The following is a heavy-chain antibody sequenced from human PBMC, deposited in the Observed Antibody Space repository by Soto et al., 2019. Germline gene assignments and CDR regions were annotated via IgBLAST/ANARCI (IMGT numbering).Heavy chain of an antibody. Sequence: PSETLSLTCTGSGCSISRYYWSWIRQPPGKGLEGIGYIYYSGRTNYKPSLKSRVTISVDTSKNQFSLKVSSATAADTAVYYCARHSNRNYGLYYFDYWGLGALVTVSS. CDR3: ARHSNRNYGLYYFDY. CDR1: GCSISRYY. D-gene: IGHD4-4*01. V-gene: IGHV4-59*08. CDR2: IYYSGRT. J-gene: IGHJ4*02.